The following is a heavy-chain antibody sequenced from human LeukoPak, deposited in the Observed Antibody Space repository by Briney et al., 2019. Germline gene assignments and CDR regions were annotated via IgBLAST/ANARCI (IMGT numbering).Heavy chain of an antibody. V-gene: IGHV1-18*01. Sequence: GASVKVSCKASGYTFTSNGISWVRQAPGQGLEWMGWISAYNGNTNYEQKLQGRVTMTTDTSTTTAYMELRSLRSDDTAVYYCARDLTHRRNYDNSGYQIVSAFWGQGTLVTVSS. CDR2: ISAYNGNT. CDR3: ARDLTHRRNYDNSGYQIVSAF. D-gene: IGHD3-22*01. J-gene: IGHJ4*02. CDR1: GYTFTSNG.